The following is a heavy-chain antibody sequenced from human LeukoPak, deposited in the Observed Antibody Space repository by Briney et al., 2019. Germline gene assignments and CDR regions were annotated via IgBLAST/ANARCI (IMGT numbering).Heavy chain of an antibody. CDR3: AKDIAQGVIISPYYYYGMDV. CDR1: GFTFDDYA. V-gene: IGHV3-9*01. Sequence: GGSLRLSCAASGFTFDDYAMHWVRQAPGKGLEWVSGISWNSGSIGYADSVKGRFTISRDNAKNSLYLQMNSLRAEDTALYYCAKDIAQGVIISPYYYYGMDVWGQGTTVTVSS. D-gene: IGHD3-10*01. CDR2: ISWNSGSI. J-gene: IGHJ6*02.